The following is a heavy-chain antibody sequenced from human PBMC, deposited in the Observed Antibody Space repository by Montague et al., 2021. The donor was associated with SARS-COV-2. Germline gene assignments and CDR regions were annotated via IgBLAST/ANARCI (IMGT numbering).Heavy chain of an antibody. CDR1: DGSISSPNW. CDR2: IYYAGNT. D-gene: IGHD3-10*01. V-gene: IGHV4-4*02. J-gene: IGHJ6*02. Sequence: GTLSLTCAVSDGSISSPNWWNWVRQPPGKGLEWIGEIYYAGNTNYNPSLKSRVTIFIDKSKNHFSLQLSSVTAADTAVYYCARVRYYGSGTSLGMDVWGQGTTVTVSS. CDR3: ARVRYYGSGTSLGMDV.